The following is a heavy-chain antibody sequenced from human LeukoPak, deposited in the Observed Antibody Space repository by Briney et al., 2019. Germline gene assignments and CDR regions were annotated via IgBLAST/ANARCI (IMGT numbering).Heavy chain of an antibody. CDR3: TRDGPRSSGYPDT. J-gene: IGHJ5*02. V-gene: IGHV4-34*01. CDR1: GGSFSGYY. CDR2: INHSGST. D-gene: IGHD3-22*01. Sequence: SETLSLTCAVYGGSFSGYYWSWIRQPPGKGLEWIGEINHSGSTNYNPSLKSRVTISVDTSKNQSSLKLSSVTAADTAVYYCTRDGPRSSGYPDTWGQGTLVTVSS.